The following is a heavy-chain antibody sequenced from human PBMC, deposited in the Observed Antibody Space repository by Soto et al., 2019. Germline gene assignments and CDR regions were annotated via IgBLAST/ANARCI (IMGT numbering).Heavy chain of an antibody. D-gene: IGHD3-3*01. Sequence: ASVKVSCKAYGYTFTSYGISWARQARGQGLEWLGWISAYNGNTNYAQKLPGRVTMTTDTSTSTAYMELRSLRSDDTVFYYCASFDPLYDFLSGYGGTIDYYCGRDVWGQGTTVTVS. CDR2: ISAYNGNT. CDR3: ASFDPLYDFLSGYGGTIDYYCGRDV. CDR1: GYTFTSYG. V-gene: IGHV1-18*01. J-gene: IGHJ6*02.